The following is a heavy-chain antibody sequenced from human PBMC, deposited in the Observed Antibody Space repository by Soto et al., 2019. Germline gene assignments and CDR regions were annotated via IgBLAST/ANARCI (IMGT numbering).Heavy chain of an antibody. J-gene: IGHJ5*02. D-gene: IGHD3-10*01. CDR2: IYHSGST. CDR3: ARGVFNLDSVTMVRGDINWFDP. CDR1: GGSISSGAYS. Sequence: SETLSLTCAVSGGSISSGAYSWSWIRQPPGKGLEWVGYIYHSGSTYYNPSLKSRVTISVDRSKNRFSLNLNSVTAADTAVYYCARGVFNLDSVTMVRGDINWFDPWGQGTLVTVSA. V-gene: IGHV4-30-2*01.